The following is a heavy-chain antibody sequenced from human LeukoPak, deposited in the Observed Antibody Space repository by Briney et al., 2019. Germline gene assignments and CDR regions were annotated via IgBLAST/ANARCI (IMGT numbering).Heavy chain of an antibody. D-gene: IGHD6-13*01. V-gene: IGHV4-34*01. CDR2: VTHSGGT. CDR3: ARGPLGSSWHYYYYYGMDV. CDR1: GFPFSSYA. Sequence: GSLRLSCAASGFPFSSYAMSWIRQPPGKGLEWIGEVTHSGGTNCNPSLKSRVTVSVDTSKSQFSLKLSSVTAADTAVYYCARGPLGSSWHYYYYYGMDVWGQGTTVTVSS. J-gene: IGHJ6*02.